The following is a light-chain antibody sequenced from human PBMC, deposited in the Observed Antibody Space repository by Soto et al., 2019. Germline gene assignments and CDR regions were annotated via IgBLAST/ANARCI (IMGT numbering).Light chain of an antibody. V-gene: IGKV1-5*01. CDR3: QQYHSYSLT. CDR2: DVY. Sequence: EIQMTQSNYTLYASVGDSVTIPFRTYQSIGRFLAWYQHQPGKAPKLLIYDVYSLKSGVPSRFSGSGSGTEFTLTISSLQPDDFAPYYCQQYHSYSLTFGQRANADIK. CDR1: QSIGRF. J-gene: IGKJ1*01.